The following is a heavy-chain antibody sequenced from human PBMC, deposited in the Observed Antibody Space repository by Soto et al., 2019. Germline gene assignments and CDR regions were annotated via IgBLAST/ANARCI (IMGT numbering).Heavy chain of an antibody. CDR3: AREPNESYYFDY. CDR1: GYTFTNYY. D-gene: IGHD5-18*01. CDR2: IRPSGGRT. V-gene: IGHV1-46*01. J-gene: IGHJ4*02. Sequence: QVHLVQSGAEVKKPGASVKVSRKASGYTFTNYYIHWVRQAPGQGLEWLGIIRPSGGRTEYAQRFQGRVTMTRDTSTSTVYMELTSLTSEDTAVYYCAREPNESYYFDYWGQGTLVTVSS.